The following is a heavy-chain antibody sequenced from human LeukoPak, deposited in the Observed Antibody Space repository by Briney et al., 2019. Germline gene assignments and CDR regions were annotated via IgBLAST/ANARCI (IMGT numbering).Heavy chain of an antibody. V-gene: IGHV4-59*01. CDR2: IYYSGST. Sequence: SETLSLTCTVSGGSISSYYWSWIRQPPGKGLEWIGYIYYSGSTNYNPSLKSRVTISVDTSKNQFSLKLGSVTAADTAVYYCARDLGPGGYCSGGSCYEDYWGQGTLVTVSS. CDR1: GGSISSYY. D-gene: IGHD2-15*01. J-gene: IGHJ4*02. CDR3: ARDLGPGGYCSGGSCYEDY.